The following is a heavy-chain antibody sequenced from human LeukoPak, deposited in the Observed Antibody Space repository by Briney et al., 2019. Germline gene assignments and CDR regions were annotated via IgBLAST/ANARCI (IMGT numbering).Heavy chain of an antibody. Sequence: SETLSLTCHVSGYSISSAYYWGWIRQPPGKELEWIGSIHYSGSTSYNPSLKSRVTISGDTSKNQFSLKLSSVTAADTAVYYCARGFRGPNFDYWGQGTLVTVSS. D-gene: IGHD3-10*01. CDR2: IHYSGST. CDR3: ARGFRGPNFDY. J-gene: IGHJ4*02. V-gene: IGHV4-38-2*02. CDR1: GYSISSAYY.